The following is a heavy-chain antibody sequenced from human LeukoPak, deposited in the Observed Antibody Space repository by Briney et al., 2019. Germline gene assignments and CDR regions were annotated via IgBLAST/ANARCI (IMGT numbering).Heavy chain of an antibody. CDR1: GFTSSRYW. J-gene: IGHJ4*02. CDR3: ARDVEGSGSYYSP. V-gene: IGHV3-7*01. D-gene: IGHD3-10*01. Sequence: PGGSLRLSCAASGFTSSRYWITWVRQAPGKGLEWVANIKQDGSEKNYVDSVKGRFTISRDNAKNSLYLQMNSLRAEDTAVYYCARDVEGSGSYYSPWGQGTRVTVSS. CDR2: IKQDGSEK.